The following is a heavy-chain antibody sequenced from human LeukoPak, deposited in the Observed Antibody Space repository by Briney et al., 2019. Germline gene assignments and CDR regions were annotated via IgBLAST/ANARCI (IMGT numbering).Heavy chain of an antibody. CDR2: IKQDGSEK. J-gene: IGHJ4*02. Sequence: PGGSLRLSCAASGFTFSSYWMSWVRQAPGKGLEWVANIKQDGSEKYYVDSVKGRFTISRDNAKNSLYLQMNSLRAEDTAVYYCARDADYYNSSGYLDYWGQGTLVTASS. CDR3: ARDADYYNSSGYLDY. V-gene: IGHV3-7*01. D-gene: IGHD3-22*01. CDR1: GFTFSSYW.